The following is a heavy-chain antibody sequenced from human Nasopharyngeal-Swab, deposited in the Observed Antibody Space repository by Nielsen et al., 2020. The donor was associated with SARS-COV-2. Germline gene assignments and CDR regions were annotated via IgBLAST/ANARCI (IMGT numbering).Heavy chain of an antibody. CDR1: GFTFSSYA. CDR3: AKEETDWNPFDC. V-gene: IGHV3-23*01. J-gene: IGHJ4*02. CDR2: ISGSGGST. Sequence: GESLKISCAASGFTFSSYAMSWVRQAPGKGLEWVSAISGSGGSTYYADSVKGRFTISRDNSKNTLYLQMNSLRAEDTAVYYCAKEETDWNPFDCWGQGTLVTVSS. D-gene: IGHD1-1*01.